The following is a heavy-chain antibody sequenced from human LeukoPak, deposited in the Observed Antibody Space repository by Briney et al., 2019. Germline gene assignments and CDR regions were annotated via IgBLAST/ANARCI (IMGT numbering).Heavy chain of an antibody. CDR1: GFTFSSYS. CDR3: AREVVERSAYYYMDV. Sequence: GGSLRLSCAASGFTFSSYSMNWIRQAPGKGLEWVSSISSSSSYIYYADSVKGRLTISRDNAKNSLYLQMNSLRAEDTAVYYSAREVVERSAYYYMDVWGKGTTVTVSS. CDR2: ISSSSSYI. D-gene: IGHD1-1*01. J-gene: IGHJ6*03. V-gene: IGHV3-21*01.